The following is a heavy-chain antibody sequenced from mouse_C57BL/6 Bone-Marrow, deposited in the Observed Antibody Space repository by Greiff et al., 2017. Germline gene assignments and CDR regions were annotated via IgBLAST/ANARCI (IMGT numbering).Heavy chain of an antibody. CDR1: GFTFSSYG. CDR2: ISSGGSYT. CDR3: ARQRTGYYFDY. D-gene: IGHD4-1*01. V-gene: IGHV5-6*01. J-gene: IGHJ2*01. Sequence: EVHLVESGGDLVKPGGSLKLSCAASGFTFSSYGMSWVRQTPDKRLEWVATISSGGSYTYYPDSVKGRFTIARDNAKNTLSLQMSSLKSEDTAMYYCARQRTGYYFDYWGQGTTLTVSS.